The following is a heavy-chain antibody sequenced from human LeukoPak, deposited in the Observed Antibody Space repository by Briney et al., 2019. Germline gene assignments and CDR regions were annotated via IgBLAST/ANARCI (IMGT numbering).Heavy chain of an antibody. Sequence: GASVKVSCKASGYTFTSYGISWVRQAPGQGLEWMGWISAYNGNTNYAQKLQGRVTMTTDTSTSTAYMELRSLRSDDTAVYYCARDLSSGYSAALCCDWGQGTLVTVSS. CDR2: ISAYNGNT. CDR1: GYTFTSYG. J-gene: IGHJ4*02. D-gene: IGHD3-22*01. V-gene: IGHV1-18*01. CDR3: ARDLSSGYSAALCCD.